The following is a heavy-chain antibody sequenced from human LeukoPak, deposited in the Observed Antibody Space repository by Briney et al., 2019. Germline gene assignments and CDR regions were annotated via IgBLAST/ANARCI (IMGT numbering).Heavy chain of an antibody. CDR1: GFSFSYFW. V-gene: IGHV3-74*01. Sequence: PGGSLRLSCAASGFSFSYFWMHWVRQAPGKGLVWVSRIIRDGSGTSYADSVKGRFTISRDNAKNTLSLQMNSLRAEDTAVYYCTRELEYRGSPDDAFDIWGQGTMVTVSS. J-gene: IGHJ3*02. CDR2: IIRDGSGT. D-gene: IGHD1-26*01. CDR3: TRELEYRGSPDDAFDI.